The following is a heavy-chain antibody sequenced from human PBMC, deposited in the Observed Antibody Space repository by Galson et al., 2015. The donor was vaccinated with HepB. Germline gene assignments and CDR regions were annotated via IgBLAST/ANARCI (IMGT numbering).Heavy chain of an antibody. V-gene: IGHV3-33*01. D-gene: IGHD3-10*01. CDR1: GFTFSSYG. Sequence: SLRLSCAASGFTFSSYGMHRVRQAPGKGLEWVAVIWYDGSNKYYADSVKGRFTISRDNSKNTLYLQMNSLRAEDTAVYYCATGSYYGSGSHFDYRGQGTLVTVSS. J-gene: IGHJ4*02. CDR2: IWYDGSNK. CDR3: ATGSYYGSGSHFDY.